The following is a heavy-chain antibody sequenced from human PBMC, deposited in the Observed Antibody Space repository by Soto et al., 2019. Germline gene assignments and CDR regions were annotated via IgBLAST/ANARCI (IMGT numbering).Heavy chain of an antibody. J-gene: IGHJ4*02. D-gene: IGHD3-16*01. V-gene: IGHV3-7*03. CDR2: RKADGSGT. CDR3: AKGGHIDF. Sequence: GGTLRLSCAASGFSFSRYWMSWVRQGPGTGLERVANRKADGSGTYYVDSVRGRSTIPRANAQTSLYLQMTSLRAEDTAVYYCAKGGHIDFCGQGTLVTVSS. CDR1: GFSFSRYW.